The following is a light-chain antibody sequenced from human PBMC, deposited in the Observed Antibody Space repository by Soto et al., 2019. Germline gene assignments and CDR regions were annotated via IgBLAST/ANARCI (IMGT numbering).Light chain of an antibody. Sequence: EIVLTQSPGTLSLSPGERATLSCRASQSVTSGFLSWYLQKPGQAPRLIIYGAFNRATGIPDRFSGSGAGADIKLTVSRLEPEAFGLYYCQQHRDTPPSWTFGQGTKVEIK. V-gene: IGKV3-20*01. CDR1: QSVTSGF. CDR3: QQHRDTPPSWT. CDR2: GAF. J-gene: IGKJ1*01.